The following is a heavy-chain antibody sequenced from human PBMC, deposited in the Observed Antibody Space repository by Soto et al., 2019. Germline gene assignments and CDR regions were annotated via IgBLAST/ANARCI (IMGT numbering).Heavy chain of an antibody. CDR3: AREVEIFGVVITDKPGRHGMDV. D-gene: IGHD3-3*01. CDR2: INHGGST. J-gene: IGHJ6*02. CDR1: GGSFSGYS. Sequence: PSEPLSLTGAVYGGSFSGYSWSGIRRPPGKGLEGIGEINHGGSTTYNPSLKGRVTISVDTSKNQFSLKLSAVTAADTAVYYCAREVEIFGVVITDKPGRHGMDVWGQGTTITVSS. V-gene: IGHV4-34*01.